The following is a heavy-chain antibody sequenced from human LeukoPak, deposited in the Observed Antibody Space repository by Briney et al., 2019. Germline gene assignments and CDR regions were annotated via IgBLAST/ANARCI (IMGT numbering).Heavy chain of an antibody. CDR2: IRYDGSNK. Sequence: GGSLRLSCAASGFTFSSYGMHWVRQAPGKGLEWVAFIRYDGSNKYYADSVKGRFTISRDNSKNTLYLQMNSLRAEDTAVYYCAKAITMIVVTPGYWGQGTLVTVSS. D-gene: IGHD3-22*01. J-gene: IGHJ4*02. CDR1: GFTFSSYG. CDR3: AKAITMIVVTPGY. V-gene: IGHV3-30*02.